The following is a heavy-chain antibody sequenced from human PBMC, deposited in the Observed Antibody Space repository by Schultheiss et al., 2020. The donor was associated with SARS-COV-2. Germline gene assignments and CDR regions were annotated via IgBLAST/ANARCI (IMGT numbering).Heavy chain of an antibody. CDR3: ARDEGNSSSWRWVLDYYYYGMDV. J-gene: IGHJ6*02. CDR2: VSRNGEST. Sequence: GGSLRLSCSASGFTFSRYAFHWVRQAPGKGLEYVSTVSRNGESTYYADSVKGRFTISRDNSKNSLYLQMNSLRAEDTAVYYCARDEGNSSSWRWVLDYYYYGMDVWGQGTTVTVSS. D-gene: IGHD6-13*01. CDR1: GFTFSRYA. V-gene: IGHV3-64*04.